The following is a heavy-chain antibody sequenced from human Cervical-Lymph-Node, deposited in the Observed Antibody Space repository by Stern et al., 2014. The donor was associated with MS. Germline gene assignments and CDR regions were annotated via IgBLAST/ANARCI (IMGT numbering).Heavy chain of an antibody. CDR3: ARIRATSYYYYGMDV. D-gene: IGHD1-1*01. V-gene: IGHV2-70*11. CDR1: GFSLSTSGVS. CDR2: VDWEDDK. J-gene: IGHJ6*02. Sequence: SGPALVKPTQTLTLTCTFSGFSLSTSGVSVSWIRQPPGKALEWLARVDWEDDKYYSTSLKTRLTISKDPSKNQVVLTMTNMGPVDTATYYCARIRATSYYYYGMDVWGQGTTVTVSS.